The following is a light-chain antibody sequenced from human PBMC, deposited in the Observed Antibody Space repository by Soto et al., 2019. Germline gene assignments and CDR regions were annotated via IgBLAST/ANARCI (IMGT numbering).Light chain of an antibody. V-gene: IGKV3-20*01. CDR2: GAS. CDR3: QKYGNFWT. Sequence: EIVMTQSPATLSVSPGDRATLSCRASQSVDNDLAWYQPHPGQDPRLLIYGASSRATGIPDRFSGSGSGTDFSLTIRRLEPDDFAVYYCQKYGNFWTFGQGTKVDI. J-gene: IGKJ1*01. CDR1: QSVDND.